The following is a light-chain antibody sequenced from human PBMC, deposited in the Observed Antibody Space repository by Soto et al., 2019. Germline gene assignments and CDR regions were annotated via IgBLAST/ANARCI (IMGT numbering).Light chain of an antibody. Sequence: DIQMTQSPSTLSASVGDRVPITGRASQSISSWLAWYQQKPGKAPKLLIYDASSLESGVPSRFSGSGSGTEFTLTISSLQPDDFATYFCQQADSFPLTFGGGTKVDIK. CDR2: DAS. CDR1: QSISSW. CDR3: QQADSFPLT. V-gene: IGKV1-5*01. J-gene: IGKJ4*01.